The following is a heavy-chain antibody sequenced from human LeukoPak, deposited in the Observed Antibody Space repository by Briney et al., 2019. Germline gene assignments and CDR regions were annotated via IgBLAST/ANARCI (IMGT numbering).Heavy chain of an antibody. CDR2: INPNSGGT. D-gene: IGHD6-13*01. CDR1: GYTFTGYY. J-gene: IGHJ5*02. CDR3: ARDLAGVGSFDP. Sequence: ASVKVSCKASGYTFTGYYMHWVRQAPGQGLEWMGWINPNSGGTNYAQKFQGRVTMTRDTSISTAYMELSRLRSDDTAVYYCARDLAGVGSFDPWGQGTLVTVSS. V-gene: IGHV1-2*02.